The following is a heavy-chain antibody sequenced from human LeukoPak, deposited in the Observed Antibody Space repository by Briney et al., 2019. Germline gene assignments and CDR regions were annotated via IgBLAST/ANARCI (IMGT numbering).Heavy chain of an antibody. CDR3: AKDMGLEYYDFWSGPFDP. J-gene: IGHJ5*02. Sequence: GGSLRLSCAASGFTFSSYAMSWVRQAPGKGLEWVSAISGSGGSTYYADSVKGRFTISRDNSKNTLYLQMNSLRAEDTAVYYCAKDMGLEYYDFWSGPFDPWGQGTLVTVSS. CDR2: ISGSGGST. D-gene: IGHD3-3*01. V-gene: IGHV3-23*01. CDR1: GFTFSSYA.